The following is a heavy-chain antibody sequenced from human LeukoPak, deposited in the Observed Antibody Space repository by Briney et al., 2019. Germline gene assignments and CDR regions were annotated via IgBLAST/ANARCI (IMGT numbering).Heavy chain of an antibody. CDR1: GFTFSSYA. D-gene: IGHD2-15*01. Sequence: GGSLRLSCAASGFTFSSYAMSWVRQAPGKGLEWVSAISGSGGSTYYADSVKGRFTISRDNSKNTLYLQMNSLRAEDTAVYYCAKVLECCSGGSCYSFDYWGQGTLVTVSS. J-gene: IGHJ4*02. CDR2: ISGSGGST. CDR3: AKVLECCSGGSCYSFDY. V-gene: IGHV3-23*01.